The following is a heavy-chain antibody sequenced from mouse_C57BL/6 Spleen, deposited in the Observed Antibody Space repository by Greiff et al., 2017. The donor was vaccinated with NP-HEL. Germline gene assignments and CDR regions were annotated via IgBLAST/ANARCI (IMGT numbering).Heavy chain of an antibody. D-gene: IGHD2-14*01. CDR2: IYPGSGNT. V-gene: IGHV1-66*01. CDR3: ARWYDGDARDY. J-gene: IGHJ4*01. CDR1: GYSFTSYY. Sequence: VKLMESGPELVKPGASVKISCKASGYSFTSYYIHWVKQRPGQGLEWIGWIYPGSGNTKYNEKFKGKATLTADTSSSTAYMQLSSLTSEDSAVYYCARWYDGDARDYWGQGTSVTVSS.